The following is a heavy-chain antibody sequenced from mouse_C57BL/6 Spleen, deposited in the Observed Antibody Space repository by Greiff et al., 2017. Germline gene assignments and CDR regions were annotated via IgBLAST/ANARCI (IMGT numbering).Heavy chain of an antibody. J-gene: IGHJ4*01. D-gene: IGHD2-2*01. CDR2: IYPGDGDP. Sequence: QVQLKESGPELVNPGASVQISCKASGYAFSSSWMNWVKQRPGKGLERIGRIYPGDGDPNYNGKFKGKATLTADNSSSTAYMQLSRLTSADSAVYCCARWLRDAMDYWGQGTSVTVSS. CDR3: ARWLRDAMDY. V-gene: IGHV1-82*01. CDR1: GYAFSSSW.